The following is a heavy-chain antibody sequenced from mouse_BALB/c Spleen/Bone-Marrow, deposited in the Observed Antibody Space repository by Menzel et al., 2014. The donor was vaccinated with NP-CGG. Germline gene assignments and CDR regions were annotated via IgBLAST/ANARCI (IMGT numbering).Heavy chain of an antibody. V-gene: IGHV14-3*02. CDR2: IDPANGNT. J-gene: IGHJ3*01. Sequence: SGAELVKPGVSVQLSCTASGFNIKDTYMHWVKQRPEQGLEWIGRIDPANGNTKYDPKFQGKATITADTSSNTAYLQLSSLTSEDTAVYYCARWELGRARIAYWGQGTLVTVS. CDR3: ARWELGRARIAY. D-gene: IGHD4-1*01. CDR1: GFNIKDTY.